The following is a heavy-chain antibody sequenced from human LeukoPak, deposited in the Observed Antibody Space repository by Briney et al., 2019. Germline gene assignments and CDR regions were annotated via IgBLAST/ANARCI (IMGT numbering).Heavy chain of an antibody. Sequence: SETLSLTCAVYGGSFSGYYWSWIRQPPGKGLEWIGEINHSGSTNYNPSLKSRVTISVDTSKNQFSLKLSSVTAADTAVYYCARPAGGYCSGGSCYPGRFDYWGQGTLVTVSS. CDR3: ARPAGGYCSGGSCYPGRFDY. D-gene: IGHD2-15*01. J-gene: IGHJ4*02. V-gene: IGHV4-34*01. CDR1: GGSFSGYY. CDR2: INHSGST.